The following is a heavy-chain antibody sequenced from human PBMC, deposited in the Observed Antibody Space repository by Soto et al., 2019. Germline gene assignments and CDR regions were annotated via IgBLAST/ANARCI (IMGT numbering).Heavy chain of an antibody. J-gene: IGHJ5*02. V-gene: IGHV3-48*01. CDR2: ISSSSSTI. D-gene: IGHD6-13*01. Sequence: EVQLVESGGGLVQPGGSLRLSCAASGFTFSSYSMNWVRQAPGKGLEWVSYISSSSSTIYYADSVKGRFTISRDNAKNPLYLQMTGLRAEDTAVYYCARHPERIAQIGWFDPWGQGTLVTVSS. CDR3: ARHPERIAQIGWFDP. CDR1: GFTFSSYS.